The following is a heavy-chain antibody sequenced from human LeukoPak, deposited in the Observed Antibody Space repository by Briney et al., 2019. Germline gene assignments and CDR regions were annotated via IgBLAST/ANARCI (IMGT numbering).Heavy chain of an antibody. CDR2: IYTSGST. V-gene: IGHV4-61*02. CDR3: ARDRYYYGSGRAQFDP. J-gene: IGHJ5*02. D-gene: IGHD3-10*01. Sequence: PSQTLSLTCTVSGGSISSGSYYWSWIRQPAGKGPEWIGRIYTSGSTNYNPSLKSRVTISVDTSKNQFSLKLSSVTAADTAVYYCARDRYYYGSGRAQFDPWGQGTLVTVSS. CDR1: GGSISSGSYY.